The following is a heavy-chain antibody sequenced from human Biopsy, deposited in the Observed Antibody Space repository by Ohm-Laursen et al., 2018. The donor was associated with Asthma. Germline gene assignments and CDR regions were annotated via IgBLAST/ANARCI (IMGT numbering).Heavy chain of an antibody. CDR3: ARAVSSSSYWYFDL. Sequence: SGTLSLTWIVSGDAMSTSGSYWGWIRQSPGKGLEWIGSIYYSGRTYYNPSLGSRVTISADTSKNHFSLKGTSVTAADTAVYYCARAVSSSSYWYFDLWGRGDLVTASS. CDR1: GDAMSTSGSY. D-gene: IGHD6-6*01. V-gene: IGHV4-39*02. J-gene: IGHJ2*01. CDR2: IYYSGRT.